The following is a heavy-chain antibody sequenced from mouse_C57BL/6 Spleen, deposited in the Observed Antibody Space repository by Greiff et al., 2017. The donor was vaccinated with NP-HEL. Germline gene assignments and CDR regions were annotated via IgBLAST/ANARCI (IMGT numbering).Heavy chain of an antibody. CDR3: TYRGGYDHDGWYYFDY. J-gene: IGHJ2*01. CDR2: IDPENGDT. V-gene: IGHV14-4*01. D-gene: IGHD2-4*01. Sequence: VQLQQSGAELVRPGASVKLSCTASGFNIKDDYMHWVKQRPEQGLEWIGWIDPENGDTEYASKFQGKATITADTSSNTAYLQLSSLTSEDTAVYYCTYRGGYDHDGWYYFDYCGQGTTLTVSS. CDR1: GFNIKDDY.